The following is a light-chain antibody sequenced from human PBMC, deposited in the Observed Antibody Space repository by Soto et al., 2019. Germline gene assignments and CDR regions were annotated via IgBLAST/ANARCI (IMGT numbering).Light chain of an antibody. CDR2: RNN. CDR3: AAWDDSLSGNYV. CDR1: SSNIGSNY. Sequence: QSVLTQPPSWSGTPGQRVTISCSGSSSNIGSNYVYWYQQLPGTAPKLLIYRNNQRPSGVPDRFSGSKSGTSASLAISGLRSEDEADYYCAAWDDSLSGNYVFGTGTKVTVL. J-gene: IGLJ1*01. V-gene: IGLV1-47*01.